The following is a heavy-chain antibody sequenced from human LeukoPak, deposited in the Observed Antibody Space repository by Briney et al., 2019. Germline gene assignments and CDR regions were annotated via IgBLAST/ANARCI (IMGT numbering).Heavy chain of an antibody. D-gene: IGHD3-22*01. V-gene: IGHV3-23*01. Sequence: GGTLRLSCAASGFTFSSYGMRWVRQAPGKGLEWVSGINWNGGSTGYADSVKGRFTISRDNSKNTLYLQMNSLRAEDTAVYYCAKENYYDSSGGFDYWGQGTLVTVSS. CDR1: GFTFSSYG. CDR3: AKENYYDSSGGFDY. J-gene: IGHJ4*02. CDR2: INWNGGST.